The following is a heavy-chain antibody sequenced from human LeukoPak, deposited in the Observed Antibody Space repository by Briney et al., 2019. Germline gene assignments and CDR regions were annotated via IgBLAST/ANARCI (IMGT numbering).Heavy chain of an antibody. CDR3: ARDTGSGFYHSAAAGTFDY. J-gene: IGHJ4*02. V-gene: IGHV3-74*01. D-gene: IGHD6-13*01. CDR1: GFTFSSYE. CDR2: IKNDGTSP. Sequence: PGGSLRLSCAASGFTFSSYEMNWVRQAPGKGLVWVARIKNDGTSPTYADSVKGRFTISRDNAKNTLYLQTNNLRAEDTAVYYCARDTGSGFYHSAAAGTFDYWGQGTRVTVSS.